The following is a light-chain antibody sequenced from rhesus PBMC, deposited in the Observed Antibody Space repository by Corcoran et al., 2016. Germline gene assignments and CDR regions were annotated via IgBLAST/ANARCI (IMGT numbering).Light chain of an antibody. CDR2: KAS. J-gene: IGKJ4*01. CDR1: ENVNNY. CDR3: QHSYCTPPT. V-gene: IGKV1-74*01. Sequence: DIQMTQSPSSLSASVGDRVTITCRASENVNNYLHWYQQKPGKAPKLLIYKASTLKRWVPSRFRGSGFGTDFTLTISSLQPEDFATYYWQHSYCTPPTFGGGTKVELK.